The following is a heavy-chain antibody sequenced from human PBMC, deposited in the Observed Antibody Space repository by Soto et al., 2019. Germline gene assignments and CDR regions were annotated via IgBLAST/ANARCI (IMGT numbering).Heavy chain of an antibody. CDR1: GGTFSSYA. CDR2: IIPIFGTA. CDR3: ARVSPGDSSGWYGYYFDY. J-gene: IGHJ4*02. V-gene: IGHV1-69*01. D-gene: IGHD6-19*01. Sequence: QVQLVQSGAEVKKPGSSVKVSCKASGGTFSSYAISWVRQAPGQGLEWMGGIIPIFGTANYAQKCQGRVTITADESTSTAYMELSSLRSEDTAVYYCARVSPGDSSGWYGYYFDYWGQGTLVTVSS.